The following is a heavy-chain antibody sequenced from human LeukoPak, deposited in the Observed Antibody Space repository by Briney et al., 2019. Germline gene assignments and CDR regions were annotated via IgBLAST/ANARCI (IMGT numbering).Heavy chain of an antibody. CDR2: INTNTRNP. CDR3: ARIRAPSSFGQRESDY. J-gene: IGHJ4*02. CDR1: GYIFTNNA. V-gene: IGHV7-4-1*02. Sequence: ASVKVSCKASGYIFTNNAMNWVRQAPGQGLEWMGWINTNTRNPTYAQGFTGRFVFSLVTSVSTAYLQISSLKAEDTAVYYCARIRAPSSFGQRESDYWGQGTLVTVSS. D-gene: IGHD3-3*02.